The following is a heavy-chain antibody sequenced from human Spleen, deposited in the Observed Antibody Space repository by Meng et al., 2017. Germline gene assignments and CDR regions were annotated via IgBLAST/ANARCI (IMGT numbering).Heavy chain of an antibody. V-gene: IGHV3-73*01. D-gene: IGHD1-26*01. CDR2: IRSKANNYAT. Sequence: GGSLRLSCAASGFTFSGSAMHWVRQASGKGLEWVGRIRSKANNYATSYGESVKGRFTISRDDSKNTAYLQMNSLRADDAAVYYCAKGTHGVSFNELDYWGQETLVTVSS. CDR3: AKGTHGVSFNELDY. CDR1: GFTFSGSA. J-gene: IGHJ4*02.